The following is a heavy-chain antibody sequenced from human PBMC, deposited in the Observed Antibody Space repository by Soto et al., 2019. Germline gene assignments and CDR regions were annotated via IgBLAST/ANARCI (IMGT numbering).Heavy chain of an antibody. D-gene: IGHD6-6*01. CDR2: IYHSGST. CDR1: GGSISSSNW. CDR3: ARDEGYSSSSNSYYYYGMDV. V-gene: IGHV4-4*02. J-gene: IGHJ6*02. Sequence: SETLSLTCAVSGGSISSSNWWSWVRQPPGKGPEWIGEIYHSGSTNYNPSLKSRVTISVDKSKNQFSLKLSSVTAADTAVYYCARDEGYSSSSNSYYYYGMDVWGQGTTVTVSS.